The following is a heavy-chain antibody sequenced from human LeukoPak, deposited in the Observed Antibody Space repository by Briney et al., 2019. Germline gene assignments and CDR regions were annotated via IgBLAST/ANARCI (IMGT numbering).Heavy chain of an antibody. CDR3: ARDRIAAAGTVDY. Sequence: GGSLRLSCAASGFTFSSYWMHWVRQAPGKGLWWVSRINSDGGSTSYADSVKGRFTISRDNAKNTLYLQMNSLRAEDTAVYYCARDRIAAAGTVDYWGQGTLVTVSS. J-gene: IGHJ4*02. D-gene: IGHD6-13*01. V-gene: IGHV3-74*01. CDR1: GFTFSSYW. CDR2: INSDGGST.